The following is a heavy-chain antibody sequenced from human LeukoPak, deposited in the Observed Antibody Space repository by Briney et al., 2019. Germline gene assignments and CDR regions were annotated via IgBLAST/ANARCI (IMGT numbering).Heavy chain of an antibody. CDR2: IGTAGDP. CDR1: GFTFSSYD. D-gene: IGHD3-10*01. V-gene: IGHV3-13*05. J-gene: IGHJ5*02. CDR3: ARGRRFGEFFWFDP. Sequence: GGSLRLSCAASGFTFSSYDMHWVCHATGKGLEWVSAIGTAGDPYYPGSVKGRFTISRENAKNSLYLQMNSLRAGDTAVYYCARGRRFGEFFWFDPWGQGTLVTVSS.